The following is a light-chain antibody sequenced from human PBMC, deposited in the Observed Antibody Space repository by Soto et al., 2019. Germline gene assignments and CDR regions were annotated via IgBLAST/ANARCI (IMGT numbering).Light chain of an antibody. J-gene: IGKJ1*01. Sequence: DIQMTQTPSTLSGSVGDRVTITCRASQTISSWLAWYQQKPGKAPKLLIYKASTLKSGVPSRFSGSGSGTEFTLTISSLQPDDVAPDYCQHYNSYSEAFGKGTKVELE. CDR2: KAS. CDR3: QHYNSYSEA. V-gene: IGKV1-5*03. CDR1: QTISSW.